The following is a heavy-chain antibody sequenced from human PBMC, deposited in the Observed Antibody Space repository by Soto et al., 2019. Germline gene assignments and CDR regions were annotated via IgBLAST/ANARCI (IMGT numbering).Heavy chain of an antibody. CDR1: GGSISSGGYY. Sequence: QVQLQESGPGLVKPSQTLSLTCTVSGGSISSGGYYWSWIRQHPGKGPEWIGYIYYSGRTYYNPSPXSXXTMSVDTSKNQFSLKLSSMTAADPAVYYCARSVDPWGQGTLVTVSS. CDR2: IYYSGRT. V-gene: IGHV4-31*03. CDR3: ARSVDP. J-gene: IGHJ5*02.